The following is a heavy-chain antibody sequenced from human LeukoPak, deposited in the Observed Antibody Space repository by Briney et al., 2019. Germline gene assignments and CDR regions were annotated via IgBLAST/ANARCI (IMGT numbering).Heavy chain of an antibody. CDR2: IYYSGST. CDR3: ARGLKGTLWFGALYGMDV. J-gene: IGHJ6*02. CDR1: GGSISSGGYY. D-gene: IGHD3-10*01. Sequence: PSETLSLTCTVSGGSISSGGYYWSWIRQHPGKGLEWIGYIYYSGSTYYNPSLKSRVTISVDTSKNQFSLKLSSVTDADTAVYYCARGLKGTLWFGALYGMDVWGQGTTVTVSS. V-gene: IGHV4-31*03.